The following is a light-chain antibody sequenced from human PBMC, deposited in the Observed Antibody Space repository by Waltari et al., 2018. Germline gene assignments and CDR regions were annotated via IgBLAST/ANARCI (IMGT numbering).Light chain of an antibody. Sequence: DIPIPQSPSSLSASVGDRVSIPCRASQNIHKFLNWYQQQPGKAPKLLIYAASNLQGGVPSWFSGSGSGTDFTLTISSLQPADFATYYCQQSYSTPYTFGQGTKVEIK. CDR1: QNIHKF. J-gene: IGKJ2*01. V-gene: IGKV1-39*01. CDR2: AAS. CDR3: QQSYSTPYT.